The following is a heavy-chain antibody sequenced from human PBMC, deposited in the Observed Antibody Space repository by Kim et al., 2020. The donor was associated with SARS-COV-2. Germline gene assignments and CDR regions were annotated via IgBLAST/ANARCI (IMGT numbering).Heavy chain of an antibody. Sequence: SETLSLTCTVSGGSISSYYWSWIRQPPGKGLEWIGYIYYSGSTNYNPSLKSRVTISVDTSKNQFSLKLSSVTAADTAVYYCARERQLATADYYGMDVWGQGTTVTVSS. CDR3: ARERQLATADYYGMDV. CDR1: GGSISSYY. V-gene: IGHV4-59*13. D-gene: IGHD6-6*01. J-gene: IGHJ6*02. CDR2: IYYSGST.